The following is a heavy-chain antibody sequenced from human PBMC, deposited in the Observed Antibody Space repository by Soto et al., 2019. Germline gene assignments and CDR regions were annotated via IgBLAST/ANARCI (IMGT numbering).Heavy chain of an antibody. CDR3: ARGLGRFGVRGMDV. J-gene: IGHJ6*02. V-gene: IGHV4-34*01. CDR2: INHSGST. D-gene: IGHD3-10*01. Sequence: SETLSLTCAVYGGSFSGYYWSWIRQPPGKGLEWIGEINHSGSTNYNPSLKSRVTISVDTSKNQFSLKLSSVTAADTAVYYCARGLGRFGVRGMDVWGQGTTVTVSS. CDR1: GGSFSGYY.